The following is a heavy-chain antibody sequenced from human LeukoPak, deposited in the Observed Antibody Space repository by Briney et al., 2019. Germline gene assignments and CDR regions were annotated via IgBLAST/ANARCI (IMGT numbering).Heavy chain of an antibody. D-gene: IGHD3-3*01. Sequence: GGSLRLSCAASGFTFSSYGRHSVRQAPGKWLEWVALIRYDGSNKYYADSVKGRFTISRDNSKNTLYLQMNSLRAEDTAVYYCAKEGISNNDFWSGYNLDYWGQGTLVTVSS. V-gene: IGHV3-30*02. CDR3: AKEGISNNDFWSGYNLDY. CDR1: GFTFSSYG. CDR2: IRYDGSNK. J-gene: IGHJ4*02.